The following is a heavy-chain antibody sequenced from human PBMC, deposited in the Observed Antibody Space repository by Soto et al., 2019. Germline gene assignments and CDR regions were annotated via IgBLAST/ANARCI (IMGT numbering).Heavy chain of an antibody. V-gene: IGHV2-5*01. J-gene: IGHJ6*02. D-gene: IGHD3-16*01. CDR2: IYWNDDK. CDR3: AHRQQAAWGKYYYYGMDV. Sequence: QSGPTLVNPTQTLTLTCTFSGFSLSTSGVGVGWIRQPPGKALEWLALIYWNDDKRYSPSLKSRLTITKDTSKNQVVLTMTNMDPVDTATYYCAHRQQAAWGKYYYYGMDVWGQGTTVTVSS. CDR1: GFSLSTSGVG.